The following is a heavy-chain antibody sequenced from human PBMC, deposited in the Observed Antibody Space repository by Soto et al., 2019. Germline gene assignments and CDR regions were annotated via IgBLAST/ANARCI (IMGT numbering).Heavy chain of an antibody. CDR3: ARDRSITMVRGVYYYYGMDV. D-gene: IGHD3-10*01. CDR2: IYYSGST. V-gene: IGHV4-31*03. CDR1: GGSISSGGYY. J-gene: IGHJ6*02. Sequence: QVQLQESGPGLVKPSQTLSLTCTVSGGSISSGGYYWSWIRQHPGKGLEWIGYIYYSGSTYYNPSLKSRVTKSVDTSKNQFSLKLSSVTAADTAVYYCARDRSITMVRGVYYYYGMDVWGQGTTVTVSS.